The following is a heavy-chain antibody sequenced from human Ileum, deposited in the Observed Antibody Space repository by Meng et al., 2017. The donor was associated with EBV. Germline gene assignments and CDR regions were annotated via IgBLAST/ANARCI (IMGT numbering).Heavy chain of an antibody. Sequence: QDGRPGLGTPSGALALSCAVSGASVSGSDWWSWVRQPPGKGLEWIGEVYHDGATNYHPSLKSRVTISLDKSKNEVNLHLNSLTAADTAVYFCARSSPIVRGLDYWGQGTLVTVSS. J-gene: IGHJ4*02. V-gene: IGHV4-4*02. CDR1: GASVSGSDW. CDR2: VYHDGAT. CDR3: ARSSPIVRGLDY. D-gene: IGHD3-10*01.